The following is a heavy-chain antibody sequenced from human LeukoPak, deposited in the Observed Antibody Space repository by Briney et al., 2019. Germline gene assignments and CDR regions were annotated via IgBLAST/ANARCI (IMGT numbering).Heavy chain of an antibody. V-gene: IGHV1-18*01. CDR2: ISAYNGNT. Sequence: ASVKVSCKASGYTFTSYGISWVRQAPGQGLEWMGWISAYNGNTNYAQKLQGRVTMTTDTSTSTAYMELRSLRSDDTAVYYCARTRSSYYDILTGYPEFDYWGQGTLVTVSS. CDR1: GYTFTSYG. D-gene: IGHD3-9*01. J-gene: IGHJ4*02. CDR3: ARTRSSYYDILTGYPEFDY.